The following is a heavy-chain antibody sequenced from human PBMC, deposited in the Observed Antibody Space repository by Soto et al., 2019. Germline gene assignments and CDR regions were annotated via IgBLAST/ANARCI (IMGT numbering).Heavy chain of an antibody. CDR1: GYTFTGYY. Sequence: ASVKVSCKASGYTFTGYYMHWVRQAPGQGLEWMGWINPNSGGTNYAQKFQGWVTMTRDTSISTAYMELSTLRSDDTAVYYCARATTITYYDFWSGYLAPEFDYWGQGTLVTVSS. V-gene: IGHV1-2*04. CDR3: ARATTITYYDFWSGYLAPEFDY. D-gene: IGHD3-3*01. J-gene: IGHJ4*02. CDR2: INPNSGGT.